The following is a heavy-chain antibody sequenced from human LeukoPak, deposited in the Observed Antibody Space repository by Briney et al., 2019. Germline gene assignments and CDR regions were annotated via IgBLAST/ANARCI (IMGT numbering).Heavy chain of an antibody. J-gene: IGHJ3*02. D-gene: IGHD3-3*01. CDR3: AKDRRYYDFWSGYPDAFDI. Sequence: PGGSLRLSCAASGFTFSSYVMHWVRQAPGKGLEWVAFIRYDGSNKYYADSVKGRFTISRDNSKNTLYLQMNSLRAEDTAVYYCAKDRRYYDFWSGYPDAFDIWGQGTMVTVSS. CDR2: IRYDGSNK. CDR1: GFTFSSYV. V-gene: IGHV3-30*02.